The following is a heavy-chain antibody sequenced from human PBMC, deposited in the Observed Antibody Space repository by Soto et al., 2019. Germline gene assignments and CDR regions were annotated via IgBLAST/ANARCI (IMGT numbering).Heavy chain of an antibody. V-gene: IGHV3-30*18. CDR3: AKEDYYDSSGYWSPDY. Sequence: GGSLRLSCAASGFTFSSYGMHWVRQAPGKGLEWVAVISYDGSNKYYADSVKGRFTISRDNSKNTLYLQMNSLRAEDTAVYYCAKEDYYDSSGYWSPDYWGQGTLVTVSS. CDR2: ISYDGSNK. D-gene: IGHD3-22*01. J-gene: IGHJ4*02. CDR1: GFTFSSYG.